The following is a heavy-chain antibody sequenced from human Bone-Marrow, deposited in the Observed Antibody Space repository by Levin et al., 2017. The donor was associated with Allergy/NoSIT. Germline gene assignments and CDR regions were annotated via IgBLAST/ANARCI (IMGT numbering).Heavy chain of an antibody. D-gene: IGHD2-15*01. CDR1: GGTFSSYA. CDR3: ARDGYCSGGSCYGLGWFDP. Sequence: SVKVSCKASGGTFSSYAISWVRQAPGQGLEWMGGIIPIFGTANYAQKFQGRVTITADESTSTAYMELSSLRSEDTAVYYCARDGYCSGGSCYGLGWFDPWGQGTLVTVSS. V-gene: IGHV1-69*13. J-gene: IGHJ5*02. CDR2: IIPIFGTA.